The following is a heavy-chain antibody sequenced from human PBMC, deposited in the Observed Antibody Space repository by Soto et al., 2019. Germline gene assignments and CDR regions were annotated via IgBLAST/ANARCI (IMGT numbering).Heavy chain of an antibody. V-gene: IGHV3-23*01. Sequence: EVQLLESGGGIVQPGGSLRLSCAASGFIFNAYAMTWVRQAPGKGLEWVSAIGGSGGNTYYAASVKGRFTISRDNSRDTVDLQMNSLRAEDTAVYYCARVASDYINPLANWGQGILVTVSS. D-gene: IGHD4-4*01. J-gene: IGHJ4*02. CDR3: ARVASDYINPLAN. CDR1: GFIFNAYA. CDR2: IGGSGGNT.